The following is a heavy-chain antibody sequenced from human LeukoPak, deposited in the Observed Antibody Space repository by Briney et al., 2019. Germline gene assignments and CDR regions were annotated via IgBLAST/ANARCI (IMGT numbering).Heavy chain of an antibody. J-gene: IGHJ6*03. CDR1: GGSVSSGSYY. CDR2: IYYSGST. Sequence: SETLSLTCTVSGGSVSSGSYYWSWIRQPPGKGLEWIGYIYYSGSTNYNPSLKSRVTISVDTSKNQFSLKLSSVTAADTAVYYCARGSKAYYYYYMDVWGKGTTVTVPS. CDR3: ARGSKAYYYYYMDV. V-gene: IGHV4-61*01.